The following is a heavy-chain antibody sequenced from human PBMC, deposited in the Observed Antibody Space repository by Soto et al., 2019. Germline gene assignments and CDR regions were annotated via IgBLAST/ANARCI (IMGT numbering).Heavy chain of an antibody. CDR1: GFTFSSYG. D-gene: IGHD3-9*01. J-gene: IGHJ4*02. CDR3: ARDRELYYDILTGPMWYFDY. Sequence: PGGSLRLSCAASGFTFSSYGMHWVRQAPGKGLEWVAVIWYDGSNKYYADSVKGRFTISRDNSKNTLYLQMNSLRAEDTAVYYCARDRELYYDILTGPMWYFDYWGQGTLVTVSS. V-gene: IGHV3-33*01. CDR2: IWYDGSNK.